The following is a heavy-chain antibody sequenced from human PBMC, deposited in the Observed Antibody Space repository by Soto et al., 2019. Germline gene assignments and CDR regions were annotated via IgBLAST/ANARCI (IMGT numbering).Heavy chain of an antibody. D-gene: IGHD2-2*01. CDR1: GGNFTSYG. CDR3: AKHEGYCSTTTCSNFDY. CDR2: IYPGDSDS. Sequence: PGVFIRICCSGAGGNFTSYGSALVLKMPGKGLEWMGIIYPGDSDSSYSPSFQGQVTISADKSINTAYLHWSSLKASDTAIYYCAKHEGYCSTTTCSNFDYSGQGTLVTLPS. J-gene: IGHJ4*02. V-gene: IGHV5-51*01.